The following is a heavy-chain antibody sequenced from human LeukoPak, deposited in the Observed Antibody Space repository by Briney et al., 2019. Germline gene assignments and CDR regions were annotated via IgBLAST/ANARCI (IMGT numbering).Heavy chain of an antibody. CDR1: GFTFDDYA. J-gene: IGHJ6*03. V-gene: IGHV3-9*01. D-gene: IGHD2-21*01. Sequence: AGGSLRLSCAASGFTFDDYAMHWVRQAPGKGLEWVSGISWNSGSIGYADSVKGRFTISRDNAKNSLYLQMNSLRAEDTALYYCARCAVTYSHYYYYYYMDVWGKGTTVTVSS. CDR3: ARCAVTYSHYYYYYYMDV. CDR2: ISWNSGSI.